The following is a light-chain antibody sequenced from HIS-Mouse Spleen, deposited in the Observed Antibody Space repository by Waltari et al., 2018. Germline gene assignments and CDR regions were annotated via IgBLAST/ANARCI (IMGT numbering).Light chain of an antibody. CDR1: QGISSY. CDR2: AAS. CDR3: QQLNSYPPT. V-gene: IGKV1-9*01. Sequence: DIQLTQSPSFLSASVGDRVTITCRASQGISSYLAWYQQKPGKAPKLLIYAASTLQSGVPYRFSGSGSGTECTLTISSLQPEDFATYYCQQLNSYPPTFGQGTKVEIK. J-gene: IGKJ1*01.